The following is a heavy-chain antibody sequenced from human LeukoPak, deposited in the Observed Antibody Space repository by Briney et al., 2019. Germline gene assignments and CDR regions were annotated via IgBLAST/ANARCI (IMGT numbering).Heavy chain of an antibody. D-gene: IGHD1-26*01. Sequence: GGSLRLSCAASGFTFSNYGIHWVRQAPGKGLEWVAVISNDGSNKYYADSVKGRFTISRDNSENTLYLQMNSLRAEDTAVYYCAKETGRWELEWGQGTLVAVSS. CDR3: AKETGRWELE. CDR1: GFTFSNYG. CDR2: ISNDGSNK. J-gene: IGHJ4*02. V-gene: IGHV3-30*18.